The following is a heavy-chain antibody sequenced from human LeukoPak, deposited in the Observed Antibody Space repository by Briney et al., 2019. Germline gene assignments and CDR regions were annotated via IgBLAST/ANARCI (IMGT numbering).Heavy chain of an antibody. D-gene: IGHD6-13*01. CDR1: GFTFSSYW. J-gene: IGHJ6*03. Sequence: GGSLRLSCAASGFTFSSYWMSWVRQAPGKGLEWVANIKQDGSEKYYVDFVKGRFTISRDNAKNSLYLQMNSLRAEDTAVYYCARTYSSSWYFYYYYYYMDVWGKGTTVTVSS. CDR3: ARTYSSSWYFYYYYYYMDV. CDR2: IKQDGSEK. V-gene: IGHV3-7*01.